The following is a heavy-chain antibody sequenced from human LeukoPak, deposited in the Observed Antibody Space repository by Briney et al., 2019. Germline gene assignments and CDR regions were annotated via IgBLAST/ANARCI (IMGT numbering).Heavy chain of an antibody. Sequence: ASVKVSCKASGYTFTSYGINWVRQAPGQGLEWMGIINPSGGSTSYAQKFQGRVTMTRDTSTSTVYMELSSLRSEDTAVYYCARELATTLDYWGQGTLVTVSS. CDR2: INPSGGST. V-gene: IGHV1-46*01. J-gene: IGHJ4*02. D-gene: IGHD4-17*01. CDR3: ARELATTLDY. CDR1: GYTFTSYG.